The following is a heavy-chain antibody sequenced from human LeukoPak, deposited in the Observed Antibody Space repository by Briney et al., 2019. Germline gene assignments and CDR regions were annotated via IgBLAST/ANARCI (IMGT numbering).Heavy chain of an antibody. CDR2: LSGDSSSI. Sequence: PGGSPRLSCAASQFTFNNNAMSWVRQAPGKGLEWVSGLSGDSSSIYYAASVKGRFTISRDNSKNMLYLQMNSLRAEDTAVYYCTRFRGPGSSTLYSFDYWGQGSLVTVAP. J-gene: IGHJ4*02. V-gene: IGHV3-23*01. D-gene: IGHD3-10*01. CDR3: TRFRGPGSSTLYSFDY. CDR1: QFTFNNNA.